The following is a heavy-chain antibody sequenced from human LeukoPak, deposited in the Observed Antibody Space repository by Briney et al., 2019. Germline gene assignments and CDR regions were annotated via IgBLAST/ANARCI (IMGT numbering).Heavy chain of an antibody. CDR3: ECRSSGSL. Sequence: GSSVTVSFKSSGEDLNNYLITWVRQAPGQGLEWVGHVIPVLGRSNFAQKYQGRITITADESTNTAYMELSSLRSEDTAVYYCECRSSGSLWGQGTLVTVSS. CDR1: GEDLNNYL. CDR2: VIPVLGRS. V-gene: IGHV1-69*11. D-gene: IGHD6-25*01. J-gene: IGHJ4*02.